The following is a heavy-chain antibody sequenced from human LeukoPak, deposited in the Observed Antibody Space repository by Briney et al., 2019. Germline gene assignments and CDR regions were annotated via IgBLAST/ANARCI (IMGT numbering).Heavy chain of an antibody. D-gene: IGHD5-24*01. CDR3: AAEIGDTMATNYY. CDR2: INAGNGNT. Sequence: ASVKVSCKASGYTFTSYAMHWVCQAPGQRLEWMGWINAGNGNTKYSQKFQGRVTITRDTSASTAYMELSSLRSEDTAVYYCAAEIGDTMATNYYWGQGTLVTVSS. V-gene: IGHV1-3*01. CDR1: GYTFTSYA. J-gene: IGHJ4*02.